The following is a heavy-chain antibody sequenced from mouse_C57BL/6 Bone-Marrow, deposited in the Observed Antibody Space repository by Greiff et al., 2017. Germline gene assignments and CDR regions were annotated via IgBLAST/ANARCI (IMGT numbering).Heavy chain of an antibody. V-gene: IGHV1-50*01. CDR2: IDPSDSYT. D-gene: IGHD1-1*01. Sequence: QVQLQQPGAELVKPGASVKLSCKASGYTFTSYWMQWVKQRPGQGLEWIGGIDPSDSYTNYNQKFKGKATLTVDTSSSTPYMQLSSLTSEDAAVYYCSGYYYGRGWYFDVWGTGTTVTVSS. CDR3: SGYYYGRGWYFDV. J-gene: IGHJ1*03. CDR1: GYTFTSYW.